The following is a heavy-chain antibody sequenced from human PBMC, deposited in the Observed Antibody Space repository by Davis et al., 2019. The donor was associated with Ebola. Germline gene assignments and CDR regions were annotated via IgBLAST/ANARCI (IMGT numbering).Heavy chain of an antibody. J-gene: IGHJ5*02. V-gene: IGHV4-34*01. CDR3: ARERLRVLEWLLKGNWFDP. CDR2: INHSGST. D-gene: IGHD3-3*01. Sequence: PSETLSLTCAVYGGSFSGYYWSWIRQPPGKGLEWIGEINHSGSTNYNPSLKSRVTISVDTSKNQFSLKLSSVTAADTAVYYCARERLRVLEWLLKGNWFDPWGQGTLVTVSS. CDR1: GGSFSGYY.